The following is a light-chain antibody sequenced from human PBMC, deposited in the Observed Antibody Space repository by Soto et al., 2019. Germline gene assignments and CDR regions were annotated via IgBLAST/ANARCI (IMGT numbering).Light chain of an antibody. CDR1: QSVSSY. J-gene: IGKJ1*01. V-gene: IGKV3-11*01. CDR3: QQYYNWPRT. Sequence: EIVLTQSPATLSLSPGERATLSCRASQSVSSYLAWYQQKPGQAPRLLIYDASNRATGIPARFSGSGSGTEFTLTISSLQPEDFAVYYCQQYYNWPRTFGQGTKVEIK. CDR2: DAS.